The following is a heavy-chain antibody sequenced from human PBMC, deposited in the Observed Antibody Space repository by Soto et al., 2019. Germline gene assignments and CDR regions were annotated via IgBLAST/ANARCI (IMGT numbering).Heavy chain of an antibody. D-gene: IGHD2-15*01. CDR2: IIPILGIA. J-gene: IGHJ3*02. CDR1: GGTFSSYT. CDR3: ARDMDIVVVVAASGAFDI. Sequence: ASVKVSCKASGGTFSSYTISWVRQAPGQGLEWMGRIIPILGIANYAQKFQGRVTITADKSTSTAYMELSSLRSEDTAVYYCARDMDIVVVVAASGAFDIWGQGTMVTVSS. V-gene: IGHV1-69*04.